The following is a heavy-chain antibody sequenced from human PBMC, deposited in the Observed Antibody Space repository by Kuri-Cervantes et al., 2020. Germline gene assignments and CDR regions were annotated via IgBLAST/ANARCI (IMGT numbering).Heavy chain of an antibody. J-gene: IGHJ4*02. CDR1: GGSISTYY. CDR3: ARGRKRYYYDSSGYYDY. V-gene: IGHV4-34*01. D-gene: IGHD3-22*01. Sequence: SETLSLTCTVSGGSISTYYWSWIRQPPGKGLEWIGEINHSGSTNYNPSLKSRVTISVDTSKNQFSLKLSSVTAADTAVYSCARGRKRYYYDSSGYYDYWGQGTLVTVSS. CDR2: INHSGST.